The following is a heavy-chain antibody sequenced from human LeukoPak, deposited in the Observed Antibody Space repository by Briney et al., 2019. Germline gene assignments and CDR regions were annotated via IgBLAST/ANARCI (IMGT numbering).Heavy chain of an antibody. CDR3: ARVPSYCGGDCYSPVDP. Sequence: ASVKVSCKASGYTFTSYGISWVRQAPGQGLEWMGWISAYNGNTNYAQKPQGRVTMTTDTSTSTAYMELRSLRSDDTAVYYCARVPSYCGGDCYSPVDPWGQGTLVTVSS. V-gene: IGHV1-18*01. CDR1: GYTFTSYG. J-gene: IGHJ5*02. D-gene: IGHD2-21*01. CDR2: ISAYNGNT.